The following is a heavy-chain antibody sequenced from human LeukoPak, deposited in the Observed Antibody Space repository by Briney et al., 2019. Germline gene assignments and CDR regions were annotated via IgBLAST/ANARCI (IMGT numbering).Heavy chain of an antibody. CDR2: ISGSGDST. Sequence: GGSLRLSCAASGFTFSSYAMSWVRQAPGKGLEWVSAISGSGDSTYYADPVKGRFTISRDNSKNTLYLQMSSLRAEDTAVYYCARDLGYCTNGVCHTRFDYWGQGTLVAVSS. CDR1: GFTFSSYA. V-gene: IGHV3-23*01. D-gene: IGHD2-8*01. CDR3: ARDLGYCTNGVCHTRFDY. J-gene: IGHJ4*02.